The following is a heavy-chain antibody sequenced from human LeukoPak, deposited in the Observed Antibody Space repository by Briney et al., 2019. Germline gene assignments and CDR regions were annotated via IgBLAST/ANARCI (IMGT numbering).Heavy chain of an antibody. CDR1: GYTFTSYD. V-gene: IGHV1-8*03. CDR2: MNPNSGNT. D-gene: IGHD3-9*01. CDR3: AGNFDWLFFPDY. Sequence: ASVKVSCEASGYTFTSYDINWVRQATGQGLEWMGWMNPNSGNTGYAQKFQGRVTITRNTSISTAYMELSSLRSEDTAVYYCAGNFDWLFFPDYWGQGTLVTVSS. J-gene: IGHJ4*02.